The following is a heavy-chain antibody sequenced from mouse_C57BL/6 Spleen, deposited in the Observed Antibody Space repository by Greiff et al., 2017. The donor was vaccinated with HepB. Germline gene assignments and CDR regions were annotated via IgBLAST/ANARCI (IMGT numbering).Heavy chain of an antibody. D-gene: IGHD1-1*01. CDR1: GYTFTDYN. V-gene: IGHV1-18*01. CDR2: INPNNGGT. Sequence: ELQLQQSGPELVKPGASVKIPCKASGYTFTDYNMDWVKQSHGKSLEWIGDINPNNGGTIYNQKFKGKATLTVDKSSSTAYMELRSLTSEDTAVYYCARGPYYYGSSWYYFDYWGQGTTLTVSS. J-gene: IGHJ2*01. CDR3: ARGPYYYGSSWYYFDY.